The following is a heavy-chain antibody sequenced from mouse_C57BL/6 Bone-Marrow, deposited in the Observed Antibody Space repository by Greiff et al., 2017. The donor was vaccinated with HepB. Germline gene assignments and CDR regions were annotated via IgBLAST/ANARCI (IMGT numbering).Heavy chain of an antibody. Sequence: VQLQQSGAELVKPGASVKMSCKASGYTFTSYWITWVKQRPGQGLEWIGDIYPGSGSTNYNEKFKSKATLTVDTSSSTAYMQLSSLTSEDSAVYYCARSITTVVGAYWGQGTLVTVSA. CDR3: ARSITTVVGAY. D-gene: IGHD1-1*01. CDR1: GYTFTSYW. CDR2: IYPGSGST. J-gene: IGHJ3*01. V-gene: IGHV1-55*01.